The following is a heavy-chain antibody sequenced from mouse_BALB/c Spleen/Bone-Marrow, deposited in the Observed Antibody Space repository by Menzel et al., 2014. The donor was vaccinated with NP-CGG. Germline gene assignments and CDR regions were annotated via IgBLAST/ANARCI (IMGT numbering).Heavy chain of an antibody. CDR2: ISDGGSYT. Sequence: EVMLVESGGGLVEPGGSLKLSCAASGFTFSDYYMYWVRQTPEKRLEWVATISDGGSYTYYPDSVKGRFTISRDNAKNNLYLQMSSLKSEDTAMYYCAREMAMDYWGQGTSVTVSS. CDR3: AREMAMDY. CDR1: GFTFSDYY. V-gene: IGHV5-4*02. J-gene: IGHJ4*01.